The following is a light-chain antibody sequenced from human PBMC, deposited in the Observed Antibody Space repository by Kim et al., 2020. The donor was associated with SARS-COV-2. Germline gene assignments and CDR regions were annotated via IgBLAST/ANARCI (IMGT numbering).Light chain of an antibody. CDR2: QDT. CDR1: KLGDKY. V-gene: IGLV3-1*01. J-gene: IGLJ2*01. CDR3: QAWDANTHVV. Sequence: VAPGQPASITCSGDKLGDKYASWYQQKPGQSPILVIYQDTKRPSGIPERFSGSNSGNTATLTISGTQAMDEADYYCQAWDANTHVVFGGGTQLTVL.